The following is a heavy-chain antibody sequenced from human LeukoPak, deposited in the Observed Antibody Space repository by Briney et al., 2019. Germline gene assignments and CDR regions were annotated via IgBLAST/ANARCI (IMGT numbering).Heavy chain of an antibody. CDR1: GFTFSSYE. D-gene: IGHD1-26*01. V-gene: IGHV3-48*03. CDR3: ARARRIVGVGYFDY. Sequence: GGSLRLSCAASGFTFSSYEMNWVRQAPGRGLEWVSYISSSGSTIYYADSVKGRFTISRDNSKNTLFLQMNSLRDGDTAIYYCARARRIVGVGYFDYWGQGTLVTVSS. J-gene: IGHJ4*02. CDR2: ISSSGSTI.